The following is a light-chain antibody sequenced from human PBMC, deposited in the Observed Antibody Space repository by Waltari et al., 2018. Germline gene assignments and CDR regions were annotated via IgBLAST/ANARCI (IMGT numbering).Light chain of an antibody. CDR3: ASWDDSLSVVL. Sequence: QTALTQPPSTSGTPGQRVPISCSGSSSNIGSNTVNWYQQLPGTAPKLLIYTKNQRPSGVPDRFSASKSGTSASLAISGLQSEDEAHYYCASWDDSLSVVLFGGGTKLTVL. V-gene: IGLV1-44*01. J-gene: IGLJ3*02. CDR1: SSNIGSNT. CDR2: TKN.